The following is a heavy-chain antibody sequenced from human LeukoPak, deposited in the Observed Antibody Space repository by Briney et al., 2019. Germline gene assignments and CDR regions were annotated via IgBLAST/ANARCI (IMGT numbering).Heavy chain of an antibody. CDR1: GGSISSSSYY. D-gene: IGHD6-13*01. CDR3: ARIAAYYYYYGMDV. Sequence: SETLSLTCTVSGGSISSSSYYWGWIRQPPGKGLEWIGSIYYSGSTYYNPSLKSRVTISVDTSKNQFSLKLSSVTAADTAVYYCARIAAYYYYYGMDVWGQGTTVTVSS. J-gene: IGHJ6*02. V-gene: IGHV4-39*01. CDR2: IYYSGST.